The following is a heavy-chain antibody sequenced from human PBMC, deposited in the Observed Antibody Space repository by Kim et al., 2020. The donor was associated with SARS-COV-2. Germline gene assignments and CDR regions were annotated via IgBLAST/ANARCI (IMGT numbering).Heavy chain of an antibody. V-gene: IGHV1-8*01. Sequence: ASVKVSCRASGYTFTSYDINWVRQATGQGLEWMGWVNPNSGNTGYAQKFQGRVMMTTNTAISAAYMELSSLRSEDTAVYYCATWPSGWYDYWGQGTLDTVSS. J-gene: IGHJ4*02. D-gene: IGHD6-19*01. CDR1: GYTFTSYD. CDR2: VNPNSGNT. CDR3: ATWPSGWYDY.